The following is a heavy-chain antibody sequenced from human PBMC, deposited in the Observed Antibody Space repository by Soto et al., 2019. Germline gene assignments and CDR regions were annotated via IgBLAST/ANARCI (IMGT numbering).Heavy chain of an antibody. CDR1: GDSISNTNW. V-gene: IGHV4-4*02. CDR3: AKRSLRRLRFVETH. CDR2: IYHSGST. D-gene: IGHD3-3*01. J-gene: IGHJ4*02. Sequence: QVQLQESGPGLVRPSGTRSLTCTVSGDSISNTNWWSWVRQPPGKGLEWIGEIYHSGSTNYNPSLKSRVSISVDKSKNQFSLNLTSVTAADTAVYFCAKRSLRRLRFVETHWGQGTLVTVSS.